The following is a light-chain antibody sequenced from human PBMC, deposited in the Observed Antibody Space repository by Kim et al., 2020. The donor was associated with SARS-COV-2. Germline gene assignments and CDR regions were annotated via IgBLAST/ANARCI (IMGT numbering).Light chain of an antibody. V-gene: IGLV6-57*03. CDR1: RGSIATDY. CDR2: EDN. CDR3: QSYDSSNQV. Sequence: GKTVTVSRTRSRGSIATDYVQRYQQRPGSAPTTVIYEDNQRPSGVPDRFSGSIDSSSNSASLTISGLKTEDEADYYCQSYDSSNQVFGGGTQLTVL. J-gene: IGLJ3*02.